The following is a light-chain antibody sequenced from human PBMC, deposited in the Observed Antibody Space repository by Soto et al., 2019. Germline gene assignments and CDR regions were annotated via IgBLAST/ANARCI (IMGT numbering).Light chain of an antibody. V-gene: IGLV1-40*01. CDR1: SSNIGAGYD. J-gene: IGLJ1*01. CDR3: QSYDSSLSGYV. Sequence: QTVVTQPPSVSGAPGQRVTISCTGSSSNIGAGYDVQWYQQLPGTAPKLLIYANSNRPSGVPDRFSGSKSGTSASLAITGLQAEDEADYYCQSYDSSLSGYVFGTGTKVTVL. CDR2: ANS.